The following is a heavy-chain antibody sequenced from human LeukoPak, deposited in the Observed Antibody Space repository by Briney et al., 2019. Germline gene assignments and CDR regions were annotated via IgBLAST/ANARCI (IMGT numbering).Heavy chain of an antibody. CDR1: GFTFSSYE. J-gene: IGHJ4*02. V-gene: IGHV3-48*03. D-gene: IGHD4-17*01. CDR3: ARGYPYGADEVIDS. CDR2: ISTTASII. Sequence: GGSLRLSCAASGFTFSSYEMNWVRQAPGKGLEWVSYISTTASIIYYADSVRGRFTISRDNAKNSLYLQMNNLRVDDTALYYCARGYPYGADEVIDSWGQGTLVTVSS.